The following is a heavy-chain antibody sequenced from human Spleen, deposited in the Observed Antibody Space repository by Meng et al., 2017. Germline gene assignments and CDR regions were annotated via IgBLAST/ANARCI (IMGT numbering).Heavy chain of an antibody. CDR2: IYYSGST. CDR1: GDSISSYY. J-gene: IGHJ5*02. Sequence: SETLSLTCTASGDSISSYYWSWIRPPPGKGLEWIGYIYYSGSTNYNPSLKSRVAISVDTSKNQFSLRLTSVTAADPAVYYCARDVSPCSSSSWFDPWGQGTLVTVSS. V-gene: IGHV4-59*01. CDR3: ARDVSPCSSSSWFDP. D-gene: IGHD6-6*01.